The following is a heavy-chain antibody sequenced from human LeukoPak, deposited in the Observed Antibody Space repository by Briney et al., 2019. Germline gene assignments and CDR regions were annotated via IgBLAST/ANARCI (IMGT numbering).Heavy chain of an antibody. V-gene: IGHV3-48*01. CDR2: ITRSSSTI. J-gene: IGHJ3*02. Sequence: PWGSLRLSCAVSGFTFSWYSMNWVRQAPGKGLEWLSYITRSSSTIYYADSVKGRFTISRYNAKNSLYLQMNSLRVDDTAVYYCATADRGAFDIWGQGTMVIVSS. CDR1: GFTFSWYS. CDR3: ATADRGAFDI.